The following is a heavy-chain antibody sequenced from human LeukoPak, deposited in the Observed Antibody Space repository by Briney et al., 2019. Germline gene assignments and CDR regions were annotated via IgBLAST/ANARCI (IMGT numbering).Heavy chain of an antibody. Sequence: ASVKVSCKASGYTFASYYMQWVRQAPGQGLEWMGIINPSVGGTSYAQKFQGRVTMTRDTSTSTVYMELSSLRYEDTAVYYCARDEGVTGTTTAFDIWGQGTMVTVSS. V-gene: IGHV1-46*01. CDR1: GYTFASYY. CDR3: ARDEGVTGTTTAFDI. D-gene: IGHD1-20*01. J-gene: IGHJ3*02. CDR2: INPSVGGT.